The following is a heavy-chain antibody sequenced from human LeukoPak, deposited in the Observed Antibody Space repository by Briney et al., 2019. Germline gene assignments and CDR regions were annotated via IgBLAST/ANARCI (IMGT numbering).Heavy chain of an antibody. J-gene: IGHJ4*02. CDR3: AREGNPVTTSFDY. CDR2: ISSSSRNI. V-gene: IGHV3-21*01. CDR1: GLTFSTYS. Sequence: PGGSLRLSCAVSGLTFSTYSMNWVRQAPGKGLEWVSSISSSSRNIYYADSLRGRFTISRDNAKNSLYLQMNSLRAEDMAVYYCAREGNPVTTSFDYWGQGTLVTVSS. D-gene: IGHD4-17*01.